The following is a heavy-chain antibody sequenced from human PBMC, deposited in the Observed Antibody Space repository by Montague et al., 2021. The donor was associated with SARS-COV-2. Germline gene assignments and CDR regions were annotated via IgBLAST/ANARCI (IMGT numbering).Heavy chain of an antibody. CDR1: GASISRSDYY. CDR2: IHYIGNT. D-gene: IGHD2-21*02. Sequence: SETLSLTCTVSGASISRSDYYWAWIRQPPGKGLELIGSIHYIGNTYHNPSLESRVTISVDTSENQFSLKLRSVIAADTAVHYCARLLPDGTVVATDIPFDSWGQGTLVTVSS. J-gene: IGHJ4*02. V-gene: IGHV4-39*01. CDR3: ARLLPDGTVVATDIPFDS.